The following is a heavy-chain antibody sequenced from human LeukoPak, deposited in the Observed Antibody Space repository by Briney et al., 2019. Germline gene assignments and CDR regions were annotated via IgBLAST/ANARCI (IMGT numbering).Heavy chain of an antibody. CDR2: IYTSGST. V-gene: IGHV4-4*07. J-gene: IGHJ3*02. CDR1: GGSISSYY. CDR3: ASCYGGNGPDAFDI. D-gene: IGHD4-23*01. Sequence: SETLSLTCTVSGGSISSYYWSWIRQPAGKGLEWIGRIYTSGSTNYNPSLKSRVTMSVDTSKNQFSLKLSSVTAADTAVYYCASCYGGNGPDAFDIWGQGTMVTVSS.